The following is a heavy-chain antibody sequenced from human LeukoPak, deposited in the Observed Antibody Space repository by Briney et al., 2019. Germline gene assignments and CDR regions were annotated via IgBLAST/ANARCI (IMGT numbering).Heavy chain of an antibody. CDR3: ARRPRPTATFDS. CDR2: VYYTGST. CDR1: DDSISSSSYY. V-gene: IGHV4-39*01. D-gene: IGHD2-21*02. Sequence: SETRSLTCTVSDDSISSSSYYWGWIRQPPGKGLEWIGSVYYTGSTKYNPSLKSRVTISIETSRKQLSLRLTSVTAADTAVYYCARRPRPTATFDSWAQGTLVTVSS. J-gene: IGHJ4*02.